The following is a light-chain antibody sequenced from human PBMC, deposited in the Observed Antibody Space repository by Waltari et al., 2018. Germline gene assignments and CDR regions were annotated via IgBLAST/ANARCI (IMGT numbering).Light chain of an antibody. Sequence: DIQLTQSPSSLSASVGDRVTITRRVSQGISSYLNWYRQKPGKVPKLLIYSASNLQSGVPSRFSGSGSQREFTLTISSLQSEDLGIYYCQQCNDWPRGTFGQGTKVEIK. CDR1: QGISSY. CDR2: SAS. J-gene: IGKJ1*01. CDR3: QQCNDWPRGT. V-gene: IGKV1-27*01.